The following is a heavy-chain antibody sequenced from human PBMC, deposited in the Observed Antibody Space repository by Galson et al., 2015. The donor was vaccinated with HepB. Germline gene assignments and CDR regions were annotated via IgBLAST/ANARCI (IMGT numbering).Heavy chain of an antibody. CDR2: LYSGVNT. J-gene: IGHJ4*02. D-gene: IGHD2-21*01. CDR3: AREAETGRGVTYSFDS. V-gene: IGHV3-66*02. CDR1: GFTLSDNS. Sequence: SLRLSCAASGFTLSDNSFSWVRQAPGKGLEWVSVLYSGVNTHYADSAKGRFTVFRDTSKTQIYLQMNSLRAEDTAIYYCAREAETGRGVTYSFDSWGQGTVVTVSS.